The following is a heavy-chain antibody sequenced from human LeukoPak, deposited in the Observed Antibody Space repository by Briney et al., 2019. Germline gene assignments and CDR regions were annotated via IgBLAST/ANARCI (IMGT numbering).Heavy chain of an antibody. CDR1: GFTFSSYA. CDR3: AKDEALQYYYGSETSGIDY. Sequence: GGSLRLSCAASGFTFSSYAMSWVRQAPGRGLEWVSAISGSGGNTYYADSVKGRFTISRDNSKNTLYLQTNSLRPEDTAVYYCAKDEALQYYYGSETSGIDYWGQGTLVTVSS. D-gene: IGHD3-10*01. V-gene: IGHV3-23*01. CDR2: ISGSGGNT. J-gene: IGHJ4*02.